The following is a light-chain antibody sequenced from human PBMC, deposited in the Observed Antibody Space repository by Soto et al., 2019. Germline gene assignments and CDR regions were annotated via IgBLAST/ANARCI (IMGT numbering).Light chain of an antibody. CDR3: CSYAGSYTFPYV. V-gene: IGLV2-11*01. CDR2: DVS. J-gene: IGLJ1*01. Sequence: QSVLTQPRSVSGSPGQSVTISCTGTSSDVGGYNYVSWYQRHPGKAPKLMIYDVSKRPSGVPDRFSGSKSGNTASLTISGLQAEDEADYYCCSYAGSYTFPYVFGTGTKVTV. CDR1: SSDVGGYNY.